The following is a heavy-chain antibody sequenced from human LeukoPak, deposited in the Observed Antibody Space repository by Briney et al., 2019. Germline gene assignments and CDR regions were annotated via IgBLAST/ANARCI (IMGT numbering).Heavy chain of an antibody. CDR1: GYTLTELS. Sequence: GASVKVSCKVSGYTLTELSMHWVRQAPGKGLEWMGGFDPEDGETIYAQKFQGRVTMTEDTSTDTAYMELSSLRSEDTAVYYCATGGSGSXHNWXXPWGQGTLVNVSS. CDR3: ATGGSGSXHNWXXP. J-gene: IGHJ5*02. V-gene: IGHV1-24*01. CDR2: FDPEDGET. D-gene: IGHD1-26*01.